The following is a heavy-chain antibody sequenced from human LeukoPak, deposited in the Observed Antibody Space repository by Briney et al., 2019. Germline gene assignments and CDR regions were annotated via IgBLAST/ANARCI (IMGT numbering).Heavy chain of an antibody. CDR1: GFTVSSNY. J-gene: IGHJ4*02. CDR2: IYSGGST. Sequence: GGSLRLSCAASGFTVSSNYMSWVRQAPGKGLEWVSVIYSGGSTYYADSVKGRFTISRDNSKNTLYLQMNSLRAEDTAVYYCAKLSDFWSGYFDSWGQGTLVTVSS. CDR3: AKLSDFWSGYFDS. D-gene: IGHD3-3*01. V-gene: IGHV3-53*01.